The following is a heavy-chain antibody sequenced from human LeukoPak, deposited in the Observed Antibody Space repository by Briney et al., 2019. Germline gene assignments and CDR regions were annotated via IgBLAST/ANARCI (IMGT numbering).Heavy chain of an antibody. CDR3: ARDPLYDSSGYYLL. Sequence: GGSLRLSCAASGFTFSSYSMNWVRQAPGKGVERVSSISSSSSYIYYADSVKGRFTISRDNANNSLYLQMNSLRAEDTAVYYCARDPLYDSSGYYLLWGQGTLVTVSS. CDR2: ISSSSSYI. D-gene: IGHD3-22*01. J-gene: IGHJ4*02. CDR1: GFTFSSYS. V-gene: IGHV3-21*01.